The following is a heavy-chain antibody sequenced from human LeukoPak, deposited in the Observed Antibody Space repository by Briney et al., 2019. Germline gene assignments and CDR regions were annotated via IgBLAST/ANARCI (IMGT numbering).Heavy chain of an antibody. CDR3: ARRRAVAGVNWFDP. V-gene: IGHV1-18*01. CDR1: GYTFISYG. J-gene: IGHJ5*02. D-gene: IGHD6-19*01. CDR2: ISTHNGYT. Sequence: SVNVSCKASGYTFISYGISWVRQAPGQGLEWMGWISTHNGYTKYAQKFQGRVTMTTDTSMSTAYMELRGLRSDDTAVYYCARRRAVAGVNWFDPWGQGTLVTVSS.